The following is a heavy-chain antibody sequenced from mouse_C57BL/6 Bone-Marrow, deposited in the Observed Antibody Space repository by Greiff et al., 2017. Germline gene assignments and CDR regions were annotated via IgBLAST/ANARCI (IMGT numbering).Heavy chain of an antibody. D-gene: IGHD2-4*01. CDR3: ARMAYDYDGAWFAY. J-gene: IGHJ3*01. Sequence: QVTLKVCGPGILQPSQTLSLTCSFSGFSLSTFGMGVGWIRQPSGKGLEWLAHIWWDDDKYYNPALKSRLTISTDTSKNQVFLKIANVDTADTATYYCARMAYDYDGAWFAYWGQGTLVTVSA. CDR2: IWWDDDK. CDR1: GFSLSTFGMG. V-gene: IGHV8-8*01.